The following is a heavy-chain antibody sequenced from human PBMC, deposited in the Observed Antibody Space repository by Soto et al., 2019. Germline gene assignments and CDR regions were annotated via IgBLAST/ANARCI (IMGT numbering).Heavy chain of an antibody. CDR2: FSGPGDYA. CDR1: GFTLSTYD. J-gene: IGHJ3*02. CDR3: ARDPAGGGFDI. V-gene: IGHV3-23*01. Sequence: GSLRLSCAASGFTLSTYDMSWVRQAPGKGLEWVSGFSGPGDYAYYADSAQGRFTISMDKSRNTLFLQMSSLRVADTAVYYCARDPAGGGFDIGGPGTVVTVPS.